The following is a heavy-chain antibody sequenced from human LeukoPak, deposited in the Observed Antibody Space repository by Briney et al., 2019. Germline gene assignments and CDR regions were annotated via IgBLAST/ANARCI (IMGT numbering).Heavy chain of an antibody. CDR3: ARAPPRVRGAMRPPDY. J-gene: IGHJ4*02. D-gene: IGHD3-10*01. Sequence: PSETLSLTCTVSGGSISSGGYYWSWIRQHPGKGLEWIGYIYYSGSTYYNPSLKSRVTISVDTSKNQFSLKLSSVTAADTAVYYCARAPPRVRGAMRPPDYWGQGTLVTVSS. V-gene: IGHV4-31*03. CDR1: GGSISSGGYY. CDR2: IYYSGST.